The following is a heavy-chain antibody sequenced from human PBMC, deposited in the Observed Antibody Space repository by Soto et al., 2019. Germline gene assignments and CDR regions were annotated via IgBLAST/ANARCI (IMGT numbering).Heavy chain of an antibody. CDR3: ARDVGSRAAAAGTDLRPNYGMDV. V-gene: IGHV3-20*04. Sequence: EVQLVESGGGVVRPRGSLRLSCAASGFTFDDYGMSWVRQAPGKGMEWVSGIHWNGGSTSYADSVKGRFTISRDNAKNSLYLQMNSLRAEDTALYYCARDVGSRAAAAGTDLRPNYGMDVWGQGTTVTVS. CDR1: GFTFDDYG. CDR2: IHWNGGST. D-gene: IGHD6-13*01. J-gene: IGHJ6*02.